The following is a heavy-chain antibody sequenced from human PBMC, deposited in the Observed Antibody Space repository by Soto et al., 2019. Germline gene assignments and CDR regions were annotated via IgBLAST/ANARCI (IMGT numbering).Heavy chain of an antibody. CDR1: GGTFSSYA. CDR2: IIPIFGTA. CDR3: AGGYCSGGSCHKDNWFDP. J-gene: IGHJ5*02. Sequence: GASVKVSCKASGGTFSSYAISWVRQAPGQGLEWMGGIIPIFGTANYAQKFQGRVTITADESTSTAYMELSSLRSEDTAVYYCAGGYCSGGSCHKDNWFDPWGQGTLVTVSS. D-gene: IGHD2-15*01. V-gene: IGHV1-69*13.